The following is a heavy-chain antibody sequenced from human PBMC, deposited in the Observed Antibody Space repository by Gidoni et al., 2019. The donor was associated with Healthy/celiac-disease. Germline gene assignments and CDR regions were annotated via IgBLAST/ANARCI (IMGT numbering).Heavy chain of an antibody. D-gene: IGHD2-2*01. CDR2: INPNSGGT. CDR3: ARDKYCSSTSCYVSWFDP. J-gene: IGHJ5*02. Sequence: QVQLVQSGAEVKKPGASVKVSCKASGYTFTGYYMHWVRQAPGQGLEWMGWINPNSGGTNYAQKFQGRVTMTRDTSISTAYMELSRLRSDDTAVYYCARDKYCSSTSCYVSWFDPWGQGTLVTVSS. V-gene: IGHV1-2*02. CDR1: GYTFTGYY.